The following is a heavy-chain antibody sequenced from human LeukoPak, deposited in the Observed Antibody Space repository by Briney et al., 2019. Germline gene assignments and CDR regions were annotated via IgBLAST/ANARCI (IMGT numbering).Heavy chain of an antibody. Sequence: SETLSLTCTVSGYSISSGYYWGWIRQPPGKGLEWIGSIYHSGSTYYNPSLKSRVTISVDTSKNQFSLKLSSVTAADTAVYYCASGIAAAGTIDYWGQGTLVTVSS. D-gene: IGHD6-13*01. V-gene: IGHV4-38-2*02. J-gene: IGHJ4*02. CDR1: GYSISSGYY. CDR3: ASGIAAAGTIDY. CDR2: IYHSGST.